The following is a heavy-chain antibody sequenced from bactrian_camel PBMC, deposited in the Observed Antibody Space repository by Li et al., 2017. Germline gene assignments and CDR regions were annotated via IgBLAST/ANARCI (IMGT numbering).Heavy chain of an antibody. CDR2: MYSGESKT. J-gene: IGHJ4*01. D-gene: IGHD1*01. V-gene: IGHV3-3*01. Sequence: HVQLVESGGGSVQAGGSLRLSCVVSGYAYSDGYCLGWFRQAPGKEREGVAQMYSGESKTYYANSVKGRFTISQDNAKSTVYLQMNSLKPEDTAMYYCAAAGELDCNGGSWSRRYTTWGQGTQVTVS. CDR1: GYAYSDGYC. CDR3: AAAGELDCNGGSWSRRYTT.